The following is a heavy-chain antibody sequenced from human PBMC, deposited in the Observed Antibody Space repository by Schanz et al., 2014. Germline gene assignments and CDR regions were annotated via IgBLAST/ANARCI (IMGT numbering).Heavy chain of an antibody. CDR2: MWNDGIKT. CDR1: GLIFSTYT. Sequence: VQLVESGGGLVRPGGSLRLSCTTSGLIFSTYTLNWVRQAPGKGLEWVAVMWNDGIKTHYADSGKGRFTISRDNSKNTVYLQMNSLRTDDTAMYYCARDPNTSAWLPYFDTWGQGTLVTVSS. V-gene: IGHV3-30*04. D-gene: IGHD6-19*01. J-gene: IGHJ4*02. CDR3: ARDPNTSAWLPYFDT.